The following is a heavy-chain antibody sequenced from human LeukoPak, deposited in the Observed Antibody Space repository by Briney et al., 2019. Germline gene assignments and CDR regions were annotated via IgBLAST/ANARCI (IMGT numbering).Heavy chain of an antibody. CDR3: AAEKPGTGTFLDY. D-gene: IGHD1-1*01. Sequence: GGSLRLSCVASGFTASSDYMSWVRQPPGKGLEWVSVIYSGGSTDYADSVRGRFTISRDKSNNTLYLQMNSLRAEDTAVYFCAAEKPGTGTFLDYWGPGTLVTVSS. CDR2: IYSGGST. V-gene: IGHV3-53*01. CDR1: GFTASSDY. J-gene: IGHJ4*02.